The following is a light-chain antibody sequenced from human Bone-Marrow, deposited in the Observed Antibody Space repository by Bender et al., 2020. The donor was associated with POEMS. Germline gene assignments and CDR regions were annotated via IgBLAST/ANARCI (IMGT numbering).Light chain of an antibody. CDR3: YSRDSSGRHRV. V-gene: IGLV3-10*01. Sequence: SYVLTQPPSVSVAPGETARITCWGDNSGSKSVHWYQQKSGQAPVLVIYEDIKRPSGIPERFSGSSSGTMATLTISGAQVEDEGDYFCYSRDSSGRHRVFGGGTKLTVL. CDR2: EDI. CDR1: NSGSKS. J-gene: IGLJ3*02.